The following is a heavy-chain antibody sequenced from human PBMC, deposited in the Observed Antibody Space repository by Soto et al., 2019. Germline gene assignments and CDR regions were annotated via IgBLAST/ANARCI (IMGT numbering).Heavy chain of an antibody. CDR1: GGSISSYY. Sequence: SETLSLTCTVSGGSISSYYWGWIRQPPGKGLGWIGYIYYSGSTNYNPSIKSRVTISVDTSKNQFSLKLSSVTAADTAVYYCARHFSYGDYEPLDYWGQGTLVTDSA. V-gene: IGHV4-59*08. D-gene: IGHD4-17*01. CDR2: IYYSGST. J-gene: IGHJ4*02. CDR3: ARHFSYGDYEPLDY.